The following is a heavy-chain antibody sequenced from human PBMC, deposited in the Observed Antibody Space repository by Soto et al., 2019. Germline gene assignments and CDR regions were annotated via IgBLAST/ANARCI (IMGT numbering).Heavy chain of an antibody. CDR1: GFTLRNYA. Sequence: GGSLRLSCEASGFTLRNYAMTWVRQAPGKGLEWVSLISANDVGTYYAESVKTRFTISTDQSRNTVYLQMDSLRADDAAIYYCAKAKNDYNWDNRPPFDYWGQGTLVTVSS. CDR3: AKAKNDYNWDNRPPFDY. D-gene: IGHD1-20*01. CDR2: ISANDVGT. V-gene: IGHV3-23*01. J-gene: IGHJ4*02.